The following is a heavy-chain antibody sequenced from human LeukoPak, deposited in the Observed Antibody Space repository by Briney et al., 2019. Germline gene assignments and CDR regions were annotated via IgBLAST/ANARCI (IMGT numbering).Heavy chain of an antibody. CDR3: AKEREMATRYYFDY. D-gene: IGHD5-24*01. CDR2: ISYDGSNE. Sequence: GRSRRLSCAASGFTLGSYGMHWVRQAPGKGLEWVASISYDGSNEYYGDSVKGRFSVSRDNSKNTLYLHMNSLRAEDTAVYYCAKEREMATRYYFDYWGQGTLVTVPS. J-gene: IGHJ4*02. CDR1: GFTLGSYG. V-gene: IGHV3-30*18.